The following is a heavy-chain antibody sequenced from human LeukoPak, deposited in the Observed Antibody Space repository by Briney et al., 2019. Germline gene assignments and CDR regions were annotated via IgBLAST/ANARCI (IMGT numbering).Heavy chain of an antibody. CDR3: ARDTRVIYYFDY. D-gene: IGHD3-10*01. CDR2: IYYSGST. CDR1: GGSISSYY. Sequence: SETLSLTCTVSGGSISSYYWSWIRQPPGKGLEWIGYIYYSGSTNYNPSFKSRVTISVDTSKNQFSLKLSSVTAADTAVYYCARDTRVIYYFDYWGQGTLVTVSS. J-gene: IGHJ4*02. V-gene: IGHV4-59*12.